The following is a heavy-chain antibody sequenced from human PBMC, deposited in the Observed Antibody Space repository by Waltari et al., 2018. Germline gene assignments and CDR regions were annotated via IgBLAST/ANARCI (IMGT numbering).Heavy chain of an antibody. CDR3: ARHSARIGYFDY. CDR1: GGSISSSSYY. J-gene: IGHJ4*02. Sequence: QLQLQESGPGLVKPSETLSLTCTVSGGSISSSSYYWGWIRQPPGKGLEWIGSIYYSGSTYYNPSLKSRVTISVDTSKNQFSLKLSSVTAADTAVYYCARHSARIGYFDYWGQGTLVTVSS. V-gene: IGHV4-39*07. CDR2: IYYSGST.